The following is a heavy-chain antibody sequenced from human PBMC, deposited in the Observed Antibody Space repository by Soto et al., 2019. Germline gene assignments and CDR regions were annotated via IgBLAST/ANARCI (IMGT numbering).Heavy chain of an antibody. CDR3: ARRYCSGGSCLSGMDV. J-gene: IGHJ6*02. V-gene: IGHV3-30-3*01. D-gene: IGHD2-15*01. Sequence: QVQLVESGGGVVQPGRSLRLSCAASGFTFSRYGMHWVRQAPGKGLEWVAVISYDGSNKYYADSVKGRFTISRDNSKNTLYLQMNSLRAEDTAVYYCARRYCSGGSCLSGMDVWGQGPTVTVSS. CDR1: GFTFSRYG. CDR2: ISYDGSNK.